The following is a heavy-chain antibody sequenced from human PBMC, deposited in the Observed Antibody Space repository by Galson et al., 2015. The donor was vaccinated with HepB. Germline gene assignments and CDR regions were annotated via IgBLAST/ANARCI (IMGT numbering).Heavy chain of an antibody. CDR3: AKASGSFPNPSDY. V-gene: IGHV3-30*18. D-gene: IGHD1-26*01. CDR1: GFSFSSYD. J-gene: IGHJ4*02. CDR2: ISYDGSNK. Sequence: SLRLSCAASGFSFSSYDMHWVRQAPGKGLEWVAVISYDGSNKYYADSVKGRFTISRDNSKNTLYLQMNSLRAGDTAVFHCAKASGSFPNPSDYWGQGTLVTVSS.